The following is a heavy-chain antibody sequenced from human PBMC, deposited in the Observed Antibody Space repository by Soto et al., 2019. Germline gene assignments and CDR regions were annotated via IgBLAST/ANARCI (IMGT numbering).Heavy chain of an antibody. D-gene: IGHD6-19*01. CDR3: ATEEDSSGDFDL. J-gene: IGHJ2*01. Sequence: ASVKVSCKVSGYTLTELSMHWGRQAPGKRLGWMGGFDPEDGEAIYAQKLQSIVTMTEDTSTDIAYMELSSLRSEVTAVYYCATEEDSSGDFDLWGRGTLVTVSS. CDR1: GYTLTELS. CDR2: FDPEDGEA. V-gene: IGHV1-24*01.